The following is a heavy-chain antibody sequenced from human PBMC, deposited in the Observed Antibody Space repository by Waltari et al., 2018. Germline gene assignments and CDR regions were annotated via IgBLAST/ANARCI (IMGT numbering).Heavy chain of an antibody. Sequence: EVQLVQSGAEVKKPGESLKISCKGSGYSFTSYWIGWVRQMPGKGLEWMGIIYPVDLDTRYSPSFQCQVTISADKSISTAYLQWSSLKAADTAMYYCARRSLISGYDWGFDYWGQGTLVTVSS. CDR1: GYSFTSYW. CDR3: ARRSLISGYDWGFDY. D-gene: IGHD5-12*01. J-gene: IGHJ4*02. V-gene: IGHV5-51*03. CDR2: IYPVDLDT.